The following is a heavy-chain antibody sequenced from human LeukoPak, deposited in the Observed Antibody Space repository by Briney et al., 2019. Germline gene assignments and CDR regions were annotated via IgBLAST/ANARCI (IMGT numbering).Heavy chain of an antibody. CDR2: ISYDGSYK. CDR1: GFTFSSYA. J-gene: IGHJ4*02. Sequence: GRSLRLSCAASGFTFSSYAMYWVRQAPGKGLEWVAVISYDGSYKYYADSVKGRFTISRDNSKNTLYLQMNSLRGEDTAVYYCARGAPPDYWGQGTLVTVSS. CDR3: ARGAPPDY. V-gene: IGHV3-30*01.